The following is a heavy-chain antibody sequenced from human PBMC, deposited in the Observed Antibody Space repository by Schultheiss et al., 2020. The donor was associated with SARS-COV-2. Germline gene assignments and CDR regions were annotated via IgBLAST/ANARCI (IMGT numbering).Heavy chain of an antibody. D-gene: IGHD3-3*01. CDR1: GFTFSDYY. CDR3: ARDDLRGGVVIYY. CDR2: ISYDGSNK. V-gene: IGHV3-11*01. J-gene: IGHJ4*02. Sequence: GGSLRLSCAASGFTFSDYYMSWIRQAPGKGLEWVAVISYDGSNKYYADSVKGRFTISRDNAKNSLYLQMNSLRAEDTAVYYCARDDLRGGVVIYYWGQGTLVTVSS.